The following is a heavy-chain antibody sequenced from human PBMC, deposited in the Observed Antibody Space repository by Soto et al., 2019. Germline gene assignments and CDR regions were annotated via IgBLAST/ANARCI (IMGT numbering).Heavy chain of an antibody. D-gene: IGHD3-22*01. CDR2: IYYSGST. Sequence: KASETLSLTCTVSGGSISSSSYYWGWIRQPPGKGLEWIGSIYYSGSTYYNPSLKSRVTISVDTSKNQFSLKLSSVTAADTAVYYCARTRYYYDSSGYYYFDYWGQGXLVTVSS. V-gene: IGHV4-39*01. CDR1: GGSISSSSYY. CDR3: ARTRYYYDSSGYYYFDY. J-gene: IGHJ4*02.